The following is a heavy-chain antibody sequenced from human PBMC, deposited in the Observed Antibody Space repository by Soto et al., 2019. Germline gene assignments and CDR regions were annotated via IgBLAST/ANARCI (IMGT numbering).Heavy chain of an antibody. CDR2: IRSKPKNYAT. J-gene: IGHJ6*03. Sequence: ESGGGLVQPGGSLKLSCAASGFTFSGSAMHWVRQASGKGLEWDGRIRSKPKNYATAYGASVKGRFTISRDDSKNTAYLQMNSLNTEDTAVYYCSRQASDFWSGKPQYYMDVWGKGTTVTVSS. CDR1: GFTFSGSA. V-gene: IGHV3-73*01. D-gene: IGHD3-3*01. CDR3: SRQASDFWSGKPQYYMDV.